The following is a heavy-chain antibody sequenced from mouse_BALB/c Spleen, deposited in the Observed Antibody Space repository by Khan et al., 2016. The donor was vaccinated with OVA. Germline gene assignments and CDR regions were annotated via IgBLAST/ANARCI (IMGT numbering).Heavy chain of an antibody. D-gene: IGHD3-3*01. CDR1: GYSITSDYA. CDR2: ISYSGTT. J-gene: IGHJ3*01. Sequence: EVQLQESGPGLVKPSQSLSLTCTVTGYSITSDYAWNWIRQFPGNKLEWMGYISYSGTTSYTPSLKSRISITRDTSKNQFFLQLNSLTTEDTATXCCTGGRAYWGQGTLVTVSA. V-gene: IGHV3-2*02. CDR3: TGGRAY.